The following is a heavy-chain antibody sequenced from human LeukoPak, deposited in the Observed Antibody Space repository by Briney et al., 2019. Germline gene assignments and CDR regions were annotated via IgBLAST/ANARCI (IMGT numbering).Heavy chain of an antibody. Sequence: PSETLSLTCTVSGGSISSSSYYWGWIRQPPGKGLEWIGSIYYSGSTNYNPSLKSRVTISVDTSKNQFSLKLSSVTAADTAVYYCARGRSSGWYFSYYYMDVWGKGTTVTVSS. D-gene: IGHD6-19*01. CDR2: IYYSGST. V-gene: IGHV4-39*07. CDR3: ARGRSSGWYFSYYYMDV. J-gene: IGHJ6*03. CDR1: GGSISSSSYY.